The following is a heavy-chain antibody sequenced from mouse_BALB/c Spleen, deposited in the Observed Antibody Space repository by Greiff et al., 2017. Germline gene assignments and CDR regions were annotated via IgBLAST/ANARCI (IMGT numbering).Heavy chain of an antibody. V-gene: IGHV1S22*01. D-gene: IGHD1-2*01. J-gene: IGHJ4*01. Sequence: LQQPGSELVRPGASVKLSCKASGYTFTSYWMHWVKQRPGQGLEWIGNIYPGSGSTNYDEKFKSKATLTVDTSSSTAYMQLSSLTSEDSAVYYCARQLHYYGYYAMDYWGQGTSVTVSS. CDR3: ARQLHYYGYYAMDY. CDR1: GYTFTSYW. CDR2: IYPGSGST.